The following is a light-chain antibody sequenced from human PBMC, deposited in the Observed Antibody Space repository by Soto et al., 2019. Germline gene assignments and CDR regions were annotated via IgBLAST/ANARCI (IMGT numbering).Light chain of an antibody. J-gene: IGKJ2*01. V-gene: IGKV3-15*01. CDR3: QHYHNFPRT. CDR2: GAF. Sequence: KLKTQSPATLSLSPGEKVTLSCGANGNFYSDLAWYQHRPGQGPRLLIFGAFTRAPGVPARFSGSGSGTDFTLAISNLQPEDFGLYFCQHYHNFPRTFGQGTKLEIQ. CDR1: GNFYSD.